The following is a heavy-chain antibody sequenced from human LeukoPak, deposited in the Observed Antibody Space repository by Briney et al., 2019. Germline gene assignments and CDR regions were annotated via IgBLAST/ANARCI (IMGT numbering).Heavy chain of an antibody. CDR1: GFTFSSYN. V-gene: IGHV3-48*01. CDR2: ISSSSSTI. J-gene: IGHJ4*02. Sequence: GGSLRLSCAASGFTFSSYNMNWVRQAPGKGLEWVSYISSSSSTIYYADSVKGRFTISRDNAKNSLYLQMNSLRAEDTTVYYCARSGSYRLDYWGQGTLVTVSS. D-gene: IGHD1-26*01. CDR3: ARSGSYRLDY.